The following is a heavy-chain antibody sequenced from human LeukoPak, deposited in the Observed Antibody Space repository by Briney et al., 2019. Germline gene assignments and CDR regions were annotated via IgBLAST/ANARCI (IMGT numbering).Heavy chain of an antibody. J-gene: IGHJ4*02. D-gene: IGHD4-4*01. V-gene: IGHV3-20*04. Sequence: GGSLRLSCAASGFTFDDYGMSWVRQAPGKGLEWVSGINWNGGSTGYADSVKGRFTISRDNSKNTLYLQMNSLRAEDTAVYYCAKDLGGLQEDYWGQGTLVTVSS. CDR1: GFTFDDYG. CDR3: AKDLGGLQEDY. CDR2: INWNGGST.